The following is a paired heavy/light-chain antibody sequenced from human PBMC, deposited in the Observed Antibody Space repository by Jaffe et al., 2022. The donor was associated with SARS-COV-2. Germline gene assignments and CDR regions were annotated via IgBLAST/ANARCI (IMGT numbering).Heavy chain of an antibody. Sequence: QVQLVQSGAEVKKPGSSVKVSCKASGGTFSSYTISWVRQAPGQGLEWMGRIIPILGIANYAQKFQGRVTITADKSTSTAYMELSSLRSEDTAVYYCARDTGIAAAGGDRGNWFDPWGQGTLVTVSS. V-gene: IGHV1-69*08. CDR2: IIPILGIA. CDR1: GGTFSSYT. CDR3: ARDTGIAAAGGDRGNWFDP. J-gene: IGHJ5*02. D-gene: IGHD6-13*01.
Light chain of an antibody. CDR1: QSVLYSSNNKNY. J-gene: IGKJ2*01. CDR3: QQYYSTPEYT. Sequence: DIVMTQSPDSLAVSLGERATINCKSSQSVLYSSNNKNYLAWYQQKPGQPPKLLIYWASTRESGVPDRFSGSGSGTDFTLTISSLQAEDVAVYYCQQYYSTPEYTFGQGTKLEIK. V-gene: IGKV4-1*01. CDR2: WAS.